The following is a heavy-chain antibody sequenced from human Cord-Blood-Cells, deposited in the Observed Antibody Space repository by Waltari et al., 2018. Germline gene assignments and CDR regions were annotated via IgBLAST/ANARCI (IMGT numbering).Heavy chain of an antibody. CDR3: TSTTVINAFDI. D-gene: IGHD4-17*01. V-gene: IGHV3-73*02. CDR2: IRSKANSYAT. J-gene: IGHJ3*02. CDR1: GFTFSGSA. Sequence: EVQLVESGGGLVQPGGSLKLSCAASGFTFSGSAMHWVRQASGKGVEWGYRIRSKANSYATAYAASVKGRFTISSDDSKNTAYLQMNSLKTEDTAVYYCTSTTVINAFDIWGQGTMVTVSS.